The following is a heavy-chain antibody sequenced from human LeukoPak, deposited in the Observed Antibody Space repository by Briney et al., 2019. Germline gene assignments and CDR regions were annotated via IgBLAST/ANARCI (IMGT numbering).Heavy chain of an antibody. J-gene: IGHJ4*02. CDR2: INPSGGST. CDR1: GYTFTRYY. D-gene: IGHD3-10*01. V-gene: IGHV1-46*01. CDR3: ARDSEVRRNLWHY. Sequence: ASVKVSCKASGYTFTRYYMHWVRQAPGQGLEWMGIINPSGGSTSYAQKFQGRVTMTEDTSTDTAYMELSSLRSEDTAVYYCARDSEVRRNLWHYWGQGTLVTVSS.